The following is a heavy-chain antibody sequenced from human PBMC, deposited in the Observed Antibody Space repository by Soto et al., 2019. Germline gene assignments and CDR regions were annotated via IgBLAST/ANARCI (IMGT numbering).Heavy chain of an antibody. J-gene: IGHJ3*02. Sequence: GGSLRLSCAASGFPFSDYYMSWIRQSPGKGLEWVSYISSSGSTIYYADSVKGRFTISRDNAKNSLYLQMNRLRAEDTAVYYCARDLTGGGLDNAFDIWGQGTMVTVSS. D-gene: IGHD2-15*01. CDR1: GFPFSDYY. CDR2: ISSSGSTI. CDR3: ARDLTGGGLDNAFDI. V-gene: IGHV3-11*01.